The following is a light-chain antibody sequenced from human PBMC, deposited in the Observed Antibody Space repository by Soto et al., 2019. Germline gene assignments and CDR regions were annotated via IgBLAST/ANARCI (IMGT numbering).Light chain of an antibody. V-gene: IGKV1-39*01. Sequence: DIQMTQSPSSLSASVGDRVTITCRASQSIGRALHWYQQKPGTPPKLLIYAASSLQSGVPSRFSGSGSGTDFSLAITNLQPEDFATYYCQHSYNVPYAFGPGTNLES. CDR1: QSIGRA. CDR3: QHSYNVPYA. J-gene: IGKJ2*01. CDR2: AAS.